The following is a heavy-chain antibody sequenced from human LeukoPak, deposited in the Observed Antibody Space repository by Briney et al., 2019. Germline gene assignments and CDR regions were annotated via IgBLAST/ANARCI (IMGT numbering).Heavy chain of an antibody. CDR1: GGSISSGDYY. Sequence: PSETLSLTCTVSGGSISSGDYYWSWIRQPPGKGLEWIGYIYYSGSTYYNPSLKSRVTISVDTSKNQFSLKLNSVTSADTAVYYCARGWGYFDYWGQGTLVTVSS. D-gene: IGHD3-16*01. V-gene: IGHV4-30-4*02. J-gene: IGHJ4*02. CDR2: IYYSGST. CDR3: ARGWGYFDY.